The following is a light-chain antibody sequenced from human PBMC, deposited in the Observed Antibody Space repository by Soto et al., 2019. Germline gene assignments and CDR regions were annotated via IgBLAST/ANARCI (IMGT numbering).Light chain of an antibody. V-gene: IGLV2-23*01. J-gene: IGLJ2*01. CDR1: SSDVGSYNL. CDR2: EGS. CDR3: CSYAGSSVA. Sequence: QSALTQPASVSGSPGQSITISCTGTSSDVGSYNLVSWYQQHPGKAPKLMIYEGSKRPSGVSNRFSGSKSGNTASLTISGLQAEDEADYYCCSYAGSSVAFGGGTKLTV.